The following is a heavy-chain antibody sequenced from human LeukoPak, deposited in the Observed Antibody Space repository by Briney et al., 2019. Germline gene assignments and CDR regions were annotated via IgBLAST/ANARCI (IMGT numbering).Heavy chain of an antibody. D-gene: IGHD5-12*01. CDR1: GYTFSAHY. J-gene: IGHJ4*02. CDR2: INPNSSGT. CDR3: ARSGRGTYYYFDL. Sequence: DSVEVSCKAFGYTFSAHYILWVRQAPGQGVGWMGWINPNSSGTNYAQKFLGRVSMTADTSTSTAYMGLRSLTADDTAVYYCARSGRGTYYYFDLWGQGTLVTVAS. V-gene: IGHV1-2*02.